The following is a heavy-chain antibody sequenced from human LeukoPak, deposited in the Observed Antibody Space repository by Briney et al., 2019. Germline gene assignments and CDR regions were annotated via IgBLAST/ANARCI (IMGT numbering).Heavy chain of an antibody. D-gene: IGHD1-1*01. CDR1: GYTFSNYG. V-gene: IGHV1-18*01. CDR2: ITAYNGNR. Sequence: ALVKVSCKTSGYTFSNYGISWVRQAPGQGLEWMGWITAYNGNRLYAQRFQGRITLTTDTSTSTSYMELRSLEYDDTAICYCARDNDKVVDHWGQGTLVTVSS. CDR3: ARDNDKVVDH. J-gene: IGHJ4*01.